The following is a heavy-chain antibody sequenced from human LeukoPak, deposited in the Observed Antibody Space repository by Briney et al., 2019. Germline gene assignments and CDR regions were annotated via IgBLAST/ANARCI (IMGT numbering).Heavy chain of an antibody. V-gene: IGHV3-7*01. CDR3: ARDPPPSGVVSSEGRSDY. J-gene: IGHJ4*02. D-gene: IGHD4-23*01. CDR1: GFTFSSYW. CDR2: IKQDGSKK. Sequence: PGGSLRLSCAAAGFTFSSYWMSWVRQAPGKGLEWVANIKQDGSKKYYVDSVKGRFTISRDNAKNSLYLQMNSLRAEDTAVYYCARDPPPSGVVSSEGRSDYLGQGTLVTVSS.